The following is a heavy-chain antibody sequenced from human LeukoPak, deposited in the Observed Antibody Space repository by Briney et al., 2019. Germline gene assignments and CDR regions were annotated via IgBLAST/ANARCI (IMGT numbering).Heavy chain of an antibody. D-gene: IGHD2-8*01. V-gene: IGHV3-20*04. CDR2: INWNGGST. J-gene: IGHJ3*02. CDR1: GFTFSSYA. Sequence: PGGSLRLSCAASGFTFSSYAMHWVRQAPGKGLEWVSGINWNGGSTGYADSVKGRFTISRDNAKNSLYLQMNSLRAEDTAVYYCARGRGFTKGVSVAALDIWGQGTRVTVSS. CDR3: ARGRGFTKGVSVAALDI.